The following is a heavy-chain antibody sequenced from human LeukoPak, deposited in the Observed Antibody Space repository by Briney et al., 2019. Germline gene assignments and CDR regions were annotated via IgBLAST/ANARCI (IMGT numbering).Heavy chain of an antibody. J-gene: IGHJ4*02. V-gene: IGHV3-23*01. CDR2: ISGSGGST. CDR3: AKLTGSKGISAACDS. D-gene: IGHD6-13*01. CDR1: GFTFSSSA. Sequence: GGPLRLSCAASGFTFSSSAMTWVRQAPGKGLAWVSAISGSGGSTYYADSVKGQFTISRDNSKNTLYLQMNSLRAEDTAVYYCAKLTGSKGISAACDSWGQGTLVTVSS.